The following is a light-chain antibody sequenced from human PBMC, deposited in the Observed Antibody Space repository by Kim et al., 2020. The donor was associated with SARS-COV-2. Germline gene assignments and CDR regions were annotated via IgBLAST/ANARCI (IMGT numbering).Light chain of an antibody. Sequence: EIVLTQSPGTLSLSPGERATLSCRASQTVSNSFLAWYQQKPGQAPRLLIYDASIRATGIPDRFSGSGSGTDFTLTINRLEPEDSAMYYCQQYGSSPKTFGQGTKVEIK. J-gene: IGKJ1*01. CDR2: DAS. CDR1: QTVSNSF. V-gene: IGKV3-20*01. CDR3: QQYGSSPKT.